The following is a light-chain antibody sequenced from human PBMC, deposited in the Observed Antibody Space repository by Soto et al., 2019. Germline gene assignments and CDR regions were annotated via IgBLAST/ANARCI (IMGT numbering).Light chain of an antibody. CDR2: DAS. V-gene: IGKV3-11*01. CDR3: QQSSNWPAVT. CDR1: QSVSSY. J-gene: IGKJ3*01. Sequence: ESVLTQSPATLSLSPGERATLSCRASQSVSSYLAWYQQRPGQAPRLLIYDASSRATGIPARFSGSGSGTDFTLTISSLEPEDFAVYYCQQSSNWPAVTFGPGTHVDIK.